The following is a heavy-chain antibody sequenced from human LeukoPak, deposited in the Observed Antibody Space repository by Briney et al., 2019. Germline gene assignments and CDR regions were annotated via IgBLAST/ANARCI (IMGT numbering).Heavy chain of an antibody. V-gene: IGHV3-23*01. CDR1: GFTFASYA. J-gene: IGHJ4*02. CDR3: AKAPLVGIAAAGGAFFY. CDR2: INGNGGST. Sequence: GGSLRLSCAASGFTFASYAMSWVRQAPGKGLEWVSAINGNGGSTYYADSVKGRFSISRDNSKNTLYLQMNSLRAEDTALYYCAKAPLVGIAAAGGAFFYWGQGTLVTVSS. D-gene: IGHD6-13*01.